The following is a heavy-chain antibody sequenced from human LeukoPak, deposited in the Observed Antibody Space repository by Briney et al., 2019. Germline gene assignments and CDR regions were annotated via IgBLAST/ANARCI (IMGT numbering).Heavy chain of an antibody. Sequence: ASVKVSCKASGYTFTGYYMHWVRQAPGQGLEWMGWINPNSGGTNYAQKFQGRVTMTRDTSISTAYMELSRLRSDDTAVYYCARDLAWGAATILLDYWGQGTLVTVSS. CDR2: INPNSGGT. CDR3: ARDLAWGAATILLDY. V-gene: IGHV1-2*02. D-gene: IGHD5-12*01. J-gene: IGHJ4*02. CDR1: GYTFTGYY.